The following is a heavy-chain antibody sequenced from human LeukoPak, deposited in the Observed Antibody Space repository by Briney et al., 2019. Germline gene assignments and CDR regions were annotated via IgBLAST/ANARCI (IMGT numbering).Heavy chain of an antibody. J-gene: IGHJ5*02. D-gene: IGHD3-16*02. V-gene: IGHV1-2*04. CDR2: INPNSGGT. CDR3: ARGLGELSSNWFDP. Sequence: ASVKVSCKASGYTFTGYYMHWVRQAPGQGLEWMGWINPNSGGTNYAQKFQGWVTMTRDTSISTAYMEQSRLRSDDTAVYYCARGLGELSSNWFDPWGQGTLVTVSS. CDR1: GYTFTGYY.